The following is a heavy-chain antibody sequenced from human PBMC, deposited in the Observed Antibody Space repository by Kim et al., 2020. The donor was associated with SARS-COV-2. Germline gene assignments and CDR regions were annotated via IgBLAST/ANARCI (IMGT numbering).Heavy chain of an antibody. J-gene: IGHJ6*02. Sequence: KGRLTIPRDNAKNSLYLQMNSLRAEDTAVYYCARDPSTQQIKLYYYGMDVWGQGTTVTVSS. V-gene: IGHV3-11*06. CDR3: ARDPSTQQIKLYYYGMDV. D-gene: IGHD6-13*01.